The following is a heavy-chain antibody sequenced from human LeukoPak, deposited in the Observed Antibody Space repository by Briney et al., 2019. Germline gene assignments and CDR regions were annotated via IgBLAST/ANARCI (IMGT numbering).Heavy chain of an antibody. CDR2: IYDSGNT. Sequence: SETLSLTCTVSDGSISSRSYYWGWIRQSPGKGLEWIGSIYDSGNTYYNPSLKSRVTISVDRSKNQFSLKLSSVTAADTAVYYCARHPSLSYCSGGTCWFDPWGQGALVTVSS. CDR1: DGSISSRSYY. CDR3: ARHPSLSYCSGGTCWFDP. V-gene: IGHV4-39*01. D-gene: IGHD2-15*01. J-gene: IGHJ5*02.